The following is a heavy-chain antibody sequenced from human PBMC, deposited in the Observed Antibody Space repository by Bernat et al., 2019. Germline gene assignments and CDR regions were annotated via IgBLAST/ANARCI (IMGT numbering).Heavy chain of an antibody. J-gene: IGHJ6*02. CDR2: IIPILGIA. Sequence: QVQLVQSGAEVKKPGSSVKVSCKASGGTFSSYTISWVRQAPGQGLEWMGRIIPILGIANYAQKFQGRVTITADKSTSTAYMELSSLRSEATAVYYCARGTSSSWNYYYYGMDVWGQGTTVTVSS. CDR3: ARGTSSSWNYYYYGMDV. V-gene: IGHV1-69*02. D-gene: IGHD6-13*01. CDR1: GGTFSSYT.